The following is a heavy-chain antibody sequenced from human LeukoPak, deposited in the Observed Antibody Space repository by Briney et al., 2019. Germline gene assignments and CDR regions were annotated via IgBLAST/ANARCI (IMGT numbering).Heavy chain of an antibody. D-gene: IGHD6-13*01. CDR3: ARDGRSYSSSWYYFDC. CDR1: GGSISSGGYY. J-gene: IGHJ4*02. V-gene: IGHV4-31*03. Sequence: PSETLSLTCTVSGGSISSGGYYWSWIRQHPGKGLEWIGYIYYSGSTYYNPSLKSRVTISVDTSKNQFSLKLSSVTAADTAVYYCARDGRSYSSSWYYFDCWGQGTLVTVSS. CDR2: IYYSGST.